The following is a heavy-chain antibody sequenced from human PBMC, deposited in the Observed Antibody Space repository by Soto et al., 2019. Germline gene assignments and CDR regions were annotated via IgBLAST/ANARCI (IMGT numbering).Heavy chain of an antibody. CDR1: GFTFRRYG. CDR3: ARDDDGEPNAFDV. CDR2: ILDNGSRQ. J-gene: IGHJ3*01. V-gene: IGHV3-33*05. Sequence: GGSLRLSCAASGFTFRRYGMHWVRQVPGRGLEWVALILDNGSRQFYTDSVKGRFTISRDNAKNTLFLEMNVLRDEDTAVYYCARDDDGEPNAFDVWGQGTMVTVSS. D-gene: IGHD3-10*01.